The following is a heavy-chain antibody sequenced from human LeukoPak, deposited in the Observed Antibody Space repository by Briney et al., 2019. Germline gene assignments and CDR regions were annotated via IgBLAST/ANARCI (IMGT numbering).Heavy chain of an antibody. Sequence: GGSLRLSCVGSGFTFSSCTMNWVRQAPGKGLEWVSAISGSGGSTYYADSVKGRFTISRDNPKNTLYLQMNSLRAEDTAVYYCAKDQNYYDSSGYSTFDYWGQGALVTVSS. D-gene: IGHD3-22*01. CDR2: ISGSGGST. CDR1: GFTFSSCT. V-gene: IGHV3-23*01. J-gene: IGHJ4*02. CDR3: AKDQNYYDSSGYSTFDY.